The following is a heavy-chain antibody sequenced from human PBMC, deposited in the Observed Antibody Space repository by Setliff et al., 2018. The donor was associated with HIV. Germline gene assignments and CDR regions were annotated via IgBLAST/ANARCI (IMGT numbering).Heavy chain of an antibody. J-gene: IGHJ4*02. CDR2: MSPKNNGS. D-gene: IGHD5-18*01. CDR1: GYTFSTYD. Sequence: ASVKVSCKASGYTFSTYDFNWVRQAAGQGLEWMGWMSPKNNGSGFAQKFQARLTMTWNTSTNTAYMELRSLTSDDTAVYYCARSRRIQLWLPLNYWGQGTLVTVSS. V-gene: IGHV1-8*01. CDR3: ARSRRIQLWLPLNY.